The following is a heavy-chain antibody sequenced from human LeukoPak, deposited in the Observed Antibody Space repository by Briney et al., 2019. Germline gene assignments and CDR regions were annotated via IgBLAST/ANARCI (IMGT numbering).Heavy chain of an antibody. CDR3: SKGRTVTGTLALDY. CDR1: GFIFSRYG. Sequence: GGSLRLSCAASGFIFSRYGMSWVRQAPGKGLEWVSAISGSGGTTYYADSVKGRFTISRDNSKNTLYLQITSLRAEDTAIYYCSKGRTVTGTLALDYWGQGTLVTVSS. D-gene: IGHD6-19*01. V-gene: IGHV3-23*01. J-gene: IGHJ4*02. CDR2: ISGSGGTT.